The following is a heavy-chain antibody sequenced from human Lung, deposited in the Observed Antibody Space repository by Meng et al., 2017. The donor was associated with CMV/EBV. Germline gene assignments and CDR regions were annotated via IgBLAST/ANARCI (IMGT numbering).Heavy chain of an antibody. CDR2: IIPIFATT. CDR1: GGRFRSHA. D-gene: IGHD3/OR15-3a*01. J-gene: IGHJ6*02. Sequence: SVKVSCKASGGRFRSHAFSWVRQAPGQGLEWMGGIIPIFATTNFEQKFQGKVTITTDESTRKVYRELRSLRSEGTVVYSCARRGLAQGYWYGLDVWGQGXTVTVSS. CDR3: ARRGLAQGYWYGLDV. V-gene: IGHV1-69*05.